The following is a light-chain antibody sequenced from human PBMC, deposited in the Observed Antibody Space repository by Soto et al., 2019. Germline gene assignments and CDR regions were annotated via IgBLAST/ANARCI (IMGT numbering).Light chain of an antibody. CDR2: DVS. Sequence: QSALTQPRAVSGSPGQSVTISCTGTSSDVGGYNYVSWYQQHPGKAPKVKIYDVSKRPSGVPDRFSGSKSGNTASLTISGLQAEDEADYYCCSYAGSYTYVFGTGTKLTVL. J-gene: IGLJ1*01. CDR3: CSYAGSYTYV. V-gene: IGLV2-11*01. CDR1: SSDVGGYNY.